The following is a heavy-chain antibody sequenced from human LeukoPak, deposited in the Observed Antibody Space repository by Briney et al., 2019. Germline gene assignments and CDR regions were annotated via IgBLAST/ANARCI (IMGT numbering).Heavy chain of an antibody. V-gene: IGHV1-24*01. Sequence: ASVKVSCKVSGYTLTELSMHWVRQAPGKGLEWMGGFDPEDGETIYAQKFQGRVTMTEDTSTDTAYMELRSLRSDDTAVYYCASLKTVTTPLDAFDIWGQGTMVTASS. J-gene: IGHJ3*02. CDR1: GYTLTELS. CDR2: FDPEDGET. CDR3: ASLKTVTTPLDAFDI. D-gene: IGHD4-11*01.